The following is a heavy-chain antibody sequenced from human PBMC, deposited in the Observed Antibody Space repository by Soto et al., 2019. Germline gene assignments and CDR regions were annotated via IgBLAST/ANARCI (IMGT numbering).Heavy chain of an antibody. CDR2: ISASGGST. V-gene: IGHV3-23*01. D-gene: IGHD2-8*01. CDR3: AKVGIYCTNGVCRGH. Sequence: EVQLLESGGGLVQPGGSLRLSCAASGFTFSIYAMSWVRQAPGKGLEWVSGISASGGSTYYADSVKGRFTISRDNSKNTLFLQMNSLRVEDTAVYYCAKVGIYCTNGVCRGHWGQGTLVTVSS. J-gene: IGHJ4*02. CDR1: GFTFSIYA.